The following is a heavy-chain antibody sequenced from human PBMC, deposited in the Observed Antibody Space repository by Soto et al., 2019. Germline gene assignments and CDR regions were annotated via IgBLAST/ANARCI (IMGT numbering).Heavy chain of an antibody. Sequence: GGSLRLSCAASGFTFSSYAMSWVRQAPGKGLEWVSAISGSGGSTYYADSVKGRFTISRDNSKNTLYLQMNSLRAEDTAVYYCARALSLWFGPYGMDVWGQGTTVTVSS. CDR2: ISGSGGST. J-gene: IGHJ6*02. D-gene: IGHD3-10*01. CDR3: ARALSLWFGPYGMDV. CDR1: GFTFSSYA. V-gene: IGHV3-23*01.